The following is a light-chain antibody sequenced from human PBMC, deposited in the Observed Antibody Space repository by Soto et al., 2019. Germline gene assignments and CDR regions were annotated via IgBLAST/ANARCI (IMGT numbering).Light chain of an antibody. J-gene: IGKJ3*01. CDR3: QQYNDWPPFT. V-gene: IGKV3-15*01. CDR2: GAS. Sequence: EIVMTQSLATLSVSPGERATLSCRASQTVSVNLAWYQQKPGQAPRLLIYGASTRATGVPARFSGSGSGTEFTLTISSLQSEDFAVYYCQQYNDWPPFTFGPGTRVDIK. CDR1: QTVSVN.